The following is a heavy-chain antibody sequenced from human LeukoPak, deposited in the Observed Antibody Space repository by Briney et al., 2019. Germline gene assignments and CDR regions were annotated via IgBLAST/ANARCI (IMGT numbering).Heavy chain of an antibody. CDR1: GFTFSSYW. D-gene: IGHD6-19*01. CDR2: IYGAGDT. V-gene: IGHV3-53*01. CDR3: ARDQREGSAWSWYFQH. Sequence: GGSLRLSCAASGFTFSSYWMHWVRQAPGKGLEWVSVIYGAGDTLYADSVKGRFTISRDTSKNTLYLQMNNLRAEDTAVYYCARDQREGSAWSWYFQHWGQGTLVTVSS. J-gene: IGHJ1*01.